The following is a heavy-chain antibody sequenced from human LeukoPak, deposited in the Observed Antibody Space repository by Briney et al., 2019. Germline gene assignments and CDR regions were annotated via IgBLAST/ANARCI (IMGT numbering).Heavy chain of an antibody. Sequence: ASVKVSCKASGGTFSSYAISWVRQAPGQGLEWMGRIIPILGIANYAQKFQGRVTITADKPTSTAYMELSSLRSEDTALYYCARVYKEGDYGGNLQHWGQGTLVTVSS. D-gene: IGHD4-23*01. J-gene: IGHJ1*01. CDR3: ARVYKEGDYGGNLQH. CDR1: GGTFSSYA. CDR2: IIPILGIA. V-gene: IGHV1-69*04.